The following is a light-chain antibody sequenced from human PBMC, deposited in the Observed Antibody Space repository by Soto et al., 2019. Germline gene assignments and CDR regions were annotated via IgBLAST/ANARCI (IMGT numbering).Light chain of an antibody. CDR3: QQRSNWPVA. J-gene: IGKJ2*01. Sequence: EIVLTQSPATLSLSPGERAALSCRASQSVSGYLAWYQHKPGQAPRLLIYDASNRATGIPARFSGSGSVTDFTLTISSLEPEDFAVFYCQQRSNWPVAFGQGTKLEIK. V-gene: IGKV3-11*01. CDR2: DAS. CDR1: QSVSGY.